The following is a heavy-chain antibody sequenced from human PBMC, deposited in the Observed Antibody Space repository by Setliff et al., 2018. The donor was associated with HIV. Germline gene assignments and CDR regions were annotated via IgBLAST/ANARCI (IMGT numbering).Heavy chain of an antibody. CDR1: GGSISGHY. D-gene: IGHD6-19*01. V-gene: IGHV4-4*07. J-gene: IGHJ6*04. Sequence: LSLTCTVSGGSISGHYWSWIRQPAGKGLEWVGHMYPGGSINYNPSPNSRVTMSVDRSKNQFSLKLSSVTAADTAVYYCARDSDVDSSVSDVWGKGTTVTVSS. CDR3: ARDSDVDSSVSDV. CDR2: MYPGGSI.